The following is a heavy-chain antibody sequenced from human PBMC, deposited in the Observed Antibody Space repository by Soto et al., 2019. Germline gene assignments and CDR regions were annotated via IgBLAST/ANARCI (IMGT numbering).Heavy chain of an antibody. CDR2: VFYGGT. J-gene: IGHJ4*02. CDR3: ASYRGALYFES. CDR1: GRSMSSNY. D-gene: IGHD3-16*01. Sequence: PSETLSLTCSVSGRSMSSNYWSWIRQSPDKGLEWLGYVFYGGTDYNPSLGGRVSMSVETSKSQFSLKLTSVTVADTAAHYCASYRGALYFESWGPGILVTVSS. V-gene: IGHV4-59*01.